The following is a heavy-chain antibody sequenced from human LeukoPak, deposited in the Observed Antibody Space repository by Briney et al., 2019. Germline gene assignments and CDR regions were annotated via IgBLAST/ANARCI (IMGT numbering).Heavy chain of an antibody. CDR2: VSGYNGNT. CDR1: GYTFSRHA. J-gene: IGHJ4*02. V-gene: IGHV1-18*01. Sequence: WASVKVSCTTSGYTFSRHAITWVRQAPGQGLEWMGWVSGYNGNTNYAQNVQGRVTMTTDTSTNTAYMELRSLRSDDTAVYYCAKDIHPGLDSGASCCFDYWGQGTPVTVSS. CDR3: AKDIHPGLDSGASCCFDY. D-gene: IGHD3-22*01.